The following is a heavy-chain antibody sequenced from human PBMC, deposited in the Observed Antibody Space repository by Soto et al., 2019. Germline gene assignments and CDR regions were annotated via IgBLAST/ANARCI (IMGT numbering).Heavy chain of an antibody. CDR3: PSCPARYYYYGMDV. D-gene: IGHD2-15*01. CDR2: MNPNSGNT. J-gene: IGHJ6*02. V-gene: IGHV1-8*01. CDR1: GYTFTSYD. Sequence: QVQLVQSGAEVKKPGASVKVSCKASGYTFTSYDINWVRQATGQGLEWMGWMNPNSGNTGYAQKFQGSATMTRFTSITSAYTDLCTLISEDTAVSYCPSCPARYYYYGMDVWGQGTTVTVSS.